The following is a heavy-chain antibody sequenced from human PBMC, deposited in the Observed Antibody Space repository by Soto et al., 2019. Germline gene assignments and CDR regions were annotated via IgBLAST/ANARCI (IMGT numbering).Heavy chain of an antibody. CDR3: ARGGSSSWPYYYGMDV. J-gene: IGHJ6*02. CDR2: IDWDDDK. CDR1: GFSLSTSGMC. V-gene: IGHV2-70*01. Sequence: SGPTLVNPTQTLTLTCTFSGFSLSTSGMCVSWIRQPPGKALEWLALIDWDDDKYYSTSLKTRLTISKDTSKNQVVLTMTNMDPVDTATYYCARGGSSSWPYYYGMDVWGQGTTVTVSS. D-gene: IGHD6-13*01.